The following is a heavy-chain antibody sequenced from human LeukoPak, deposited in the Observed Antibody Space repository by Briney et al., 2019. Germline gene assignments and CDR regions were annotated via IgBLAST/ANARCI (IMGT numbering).Heavy chain of an antibody. CDR1: GGTFSSYA. J-gene: IGHJ6*02. Sequence: ASVKVSCKAPGGTFSSYAISWVRQAPGQGLEWMGEIIPLFDTINYAQNFQGRVTMTRDTSTSTVYMELSSLRSEDTAVYYCARGTCSSTSCALNYGMDVWGQGTTVTVSS. V-gene: IGHV1-69*05. CDR2: IIPLFDTI. D-gene: IGHD2-2*01. CDR3: ARGTCSSTSCALNYGMDV.